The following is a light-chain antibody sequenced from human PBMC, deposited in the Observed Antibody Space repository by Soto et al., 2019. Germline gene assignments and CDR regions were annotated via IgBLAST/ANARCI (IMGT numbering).Light chain of an antibody. CDR1: QSISNY. Sequence: DIQMTQSPSSLSASVGDRVTITCRARQSISNYLTWSQQKPRKAPKLLIYGASRLRSGVPSRFSGSGSGPNFTLTSGNLQPEDGATDFCQQSYSTPRITLGPGTKVDIK. CDR2: GAS. J-gene: IGKJ3*01. V-gene: IGKV1-39*01. CDR3: QQSYSTPRIT.